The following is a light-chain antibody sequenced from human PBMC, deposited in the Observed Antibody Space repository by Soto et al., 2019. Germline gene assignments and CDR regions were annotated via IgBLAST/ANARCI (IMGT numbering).Light chain of an antibody. CDR1: SSNIGAGYD. Sequence: QSALTQPPSVSGAPGQRVTISCTGSSSNIGAGYDVHWYQQLPGTAPKLLIYGNSNRPSGVPDRFSGSKSGTSASLAITGLQAEDEADHYCQSYDSSLSGFYVFGPGTKVTVL. J-gene: IGLJ1*01. V-gene: IGLV1-40*01. CDR3: QSYDSSLSGFYV. CDR2: GNS.